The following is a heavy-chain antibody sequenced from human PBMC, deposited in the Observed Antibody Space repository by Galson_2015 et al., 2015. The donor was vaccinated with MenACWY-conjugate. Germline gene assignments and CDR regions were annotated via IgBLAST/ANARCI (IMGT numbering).Heavy chain of an antibody. CDR3: ARVGQDRRILFPNFDG. D-gene: IGHD3-9*01. V-gene: IGHV3-30*01. Sequence: SLRLSCAASGFNFNMYSLHWLRQAPGKGLEWVAVISYDGKDKFYGDSVKGRFIILRDNSKNTVYLQMNSLRGEDTGVYFCARVGQDRRILFPNFDGWGQGTRVTVSS. CDR2: ISYDGKDK. J-gene: IGHJ4*02. CDR1: GFNFNMYS.